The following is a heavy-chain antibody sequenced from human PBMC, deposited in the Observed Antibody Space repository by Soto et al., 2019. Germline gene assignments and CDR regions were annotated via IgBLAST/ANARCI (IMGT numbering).Heavy chain of an antibody. CDR2: INHSGST. CDR1: GGSFSGYY. CDR3: ARGTLHYDIVTGYYFDY. V-gene: IGHV4-34*01. D-gene: IGHD3-9*01. Sequence: QVQLQQWGAGLLKPSETLSLTCAVYGGSFSGYYWSWIRQPPGKGLEWIGEINHSGSTNYNPSLKHRVTMSVDTSKNQFSLKLSSVTAADTAVYYCARGTLHYDIVTGYYFDYWGQGTLVTVSS. J-gene: IGHJ4*02.